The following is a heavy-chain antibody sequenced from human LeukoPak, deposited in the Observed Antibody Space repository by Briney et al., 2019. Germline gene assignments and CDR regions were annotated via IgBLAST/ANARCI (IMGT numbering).Heavy chain of an antibody. CDR1: GFTFSSYD. Sequence: GGSLRLSCAASGFTFSSYDMHWVRQATGKGLEWVSAIGTAGDTYYPGSVKGRFTISRENAKNSLYLQMNSLRAEDTAAYYCARAHRNWGPHWYFDLWGRGTLVTVSS. CDR3: ARAHRNWGPHWYFDL. D-gene: IGHD7-27*01. CDR2: IGTAGDT. V-gene: IGHV3-13*01. J-gene: IGHJ2*01.